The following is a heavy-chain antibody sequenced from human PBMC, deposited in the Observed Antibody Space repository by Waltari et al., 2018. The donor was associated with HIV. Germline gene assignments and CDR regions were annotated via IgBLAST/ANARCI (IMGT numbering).Heavy chain of an antibody. V-gene: IGHV3-23*01. CDR3: ATGRHSSGYFYFDF. CDR1: GFTFSIYA. CDR2: ISHDGTST. Sequence: VQLLESGGDLVQPGGSLRLSCTASGFTFSIYAMTWVRQAPGKGLEWVSTISHDGTSTYYADSVKGRFTVSRDDSKNTLYLQMNSLRSEDTAVYYCATGRHSSGYFYFDFWGQGTQVTVSS. J-gene: IGHJ4*02. D-gene: IGHD6-19*01.